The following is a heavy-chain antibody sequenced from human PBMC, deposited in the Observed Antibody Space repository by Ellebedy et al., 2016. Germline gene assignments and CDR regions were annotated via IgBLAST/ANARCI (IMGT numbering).Heavy chain of an antibody. D-gene: IGHD2-2*01. V-gene: IGHV3-21*04. Sequence: GESLKISXVASGFTFSSYSMYWVRQAPGKGLEWLSYISGNSNDINNSDSVKGRFTISRDNAKHSLYLQMNTLTVDDTAVYYCARAGDSSWKLDHWGQGTLVTVSS. J-gene: IGHJ4*02. CDR1: GFTFSSYS. CDR2: ISGNSNDI. CDR3: ARAGDSSWKLDH.